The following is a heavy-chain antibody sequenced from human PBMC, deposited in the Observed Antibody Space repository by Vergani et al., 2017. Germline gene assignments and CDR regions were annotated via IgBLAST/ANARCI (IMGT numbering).Heavy chain of an antibody. Sequence: QVQLQQWGAGLLKPSETLSLTCAVYGGSFSGYYWSWIRQPPGKGLEWIGEINHSGSTNYNPSLKSRVTISVDTSQNQFSLKLSSVTAADTAVYYCARVGLRFLEGGAFDIWGQGTMVTVSS. V-gene: IGHV4-34*01. CDR1: GGSFSGYY. D-gene: IGHD3-3*01. CDR3: ARVGLRFLEGGAFDI. CDR2: INHSGST. J-gene: IGHJ3*02.